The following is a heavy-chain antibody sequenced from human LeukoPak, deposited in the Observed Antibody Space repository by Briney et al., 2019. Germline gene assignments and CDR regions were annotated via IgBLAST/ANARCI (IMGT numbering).Heavy chain of an antibody. Sequence: ATVTLSCKASGYTFTSYGISWVRHAPAPGHERMGWSSAYNGNTNYAQKPPDRLTMTTDTTTNTAYMELRSLRSDDTAVYYCARDGELYSRSKGLFDLWGQGTMVTVSS. J-gene: IGHJ3*01. D-gene: IGHD1-26*01. CDR1: GYTFTSYG. CDR2: SSAYNGNT. V-gene: IGHV1-18*01. CDR3: ARDGELYSRSKGLFDL.